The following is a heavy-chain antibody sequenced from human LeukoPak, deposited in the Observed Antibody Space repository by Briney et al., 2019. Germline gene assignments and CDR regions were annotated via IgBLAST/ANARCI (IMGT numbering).Heavy chain of an antibody. Sequence: GGSLRLSCAASGFTFSNAWMNWVRQAPGKGLEWVGRIKSKTDGGTTDYAAPVKGRFTISRDDSKNTLYLQMNNLKTEDTAVYYCTTDPYIAVAGLYFDYWGQGTLVTVSS. CDR1: GFTFSNAW. CDR2: IKSKTDGGTT. D-gene: IGHD6-19*01. V-gene: IGHV3-15*07. J-gene: IGHJ4*02. CDR3: TTDPYIAVAGLYFDY.